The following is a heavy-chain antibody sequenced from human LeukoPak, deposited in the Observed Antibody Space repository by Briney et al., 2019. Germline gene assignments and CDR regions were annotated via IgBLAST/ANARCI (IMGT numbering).Heavy chain of an antibody. D-gene: IGHD3-10*01. CDR1: GFSLSTTGVG. Sequence: SGPTLVNPTQTLTLTCTFSGFSLSTTGVGVGWIRQPPGKALEWLAHVYWDDDKRYSPSLKTRLTITKDTSKNQVVLTMTNMDPVDTATYFCARPYFFGSGLYFDYWGQGSLVTVSS. CDR3: ARPYFFGSGLYFDY. J-gene: IGHJ4*02. V-gene: IGHV2-5*02. CDR2: VYWDDDK.